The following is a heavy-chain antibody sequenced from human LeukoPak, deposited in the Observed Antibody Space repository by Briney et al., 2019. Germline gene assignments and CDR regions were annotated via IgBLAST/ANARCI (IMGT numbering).Heavy chain of an antibody. CDR1: GFTFSDYY. CDR3: AKRITMVRGSYDY. D-gene: IGHD3-10*01. J-gene: IGHJ4*02. Sequence: GGSLRLSCAASGFTFSDYYMSWIRQAPGKGLEWVSYISSSGSTIYYADSVKGRFTISRDNAKNTLYLQMNSLRAEDTAVYYCAKRITMVRGSYDYWGQGTLVTVSS. CDR2: ISSSGSTI. V-gene: IGHV3-11*01.